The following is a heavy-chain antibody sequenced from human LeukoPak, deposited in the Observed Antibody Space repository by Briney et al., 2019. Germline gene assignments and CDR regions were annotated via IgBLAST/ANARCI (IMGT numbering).Heavy chain of an antibody. CDR1: GGSISRFF. J-gene: IGHJ3*02. CDR3: ARDRVGATRAFDI. D-gene: IGHD1-26*01. Sequence: SETLSLTCTVSGGSISRFFWNWIRQPPGRGLEWIGHISYSGNTNYNPSLKSRVTISVDTSKKQFSLTLRSVTAADTAVYYCARDRVGATRAFDIWGQGTMVTVSS. V-gene: IGHV4-59*12. CDR2: ISYSGNT.